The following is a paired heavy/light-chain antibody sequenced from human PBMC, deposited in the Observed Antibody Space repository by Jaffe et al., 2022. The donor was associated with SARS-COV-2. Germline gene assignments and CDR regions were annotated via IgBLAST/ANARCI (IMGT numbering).Light chain of an antibody. Sequence: DIQMTQSPSTLSASVGDRVTITCRASQSISSWLAWYQQKPGKAPKLLIYKASSLESGVPSRFSGSGSGTEFTLTISSLQPDDFATYYCQQYNSYLWTFGQGTKVEIK. CDR3: QQYNSYLWT. J-gene: IGKJ1*01. V-gene: IGKV1-5*03. CDR1: QSISSW. CDR2: KAS.
Heavy chain of an antibody. CDR3: AKVASSGELFWVLQYYFDY. Sequence: EVQLVESGGGLVQPGGSLRLSCAASGFTFSSYAMSWVRQAPGKGLEWVSAISGSGGSTYYADSVKGRFTISRDNSKNTLYLQMNSLRAEDTAVYYCAKVASSGELFWVLQYYFDYWGQGTLVTVSS. D-gene: IGHD6-19*01. CDR1: GFTFSSYA. CDR2: ISGSGGST. V-gene: IGHV3-23*04. J-gene: IGHJ4*02.